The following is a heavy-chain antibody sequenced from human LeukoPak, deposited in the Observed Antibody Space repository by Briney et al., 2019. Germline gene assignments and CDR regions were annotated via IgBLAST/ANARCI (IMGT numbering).Heavy chain of an antibody. D-gene: IGHD3-22*01. CDR3: ARDRSSSGYYPFDY. Sequence: SCKASGYAFTSYAMHWVRQAPGKGLEWVAVISYDGSNKYYADSVKGRFTISRDNAKNSLYLQMNSLRDEDTAVYYCARDRSSSGYYPFDYWGQGTLVTVSS. V-gene: IGHV3-30*14. J-gene: IGHJ4*02. CDR2: ISYDGSNK. CDR1: GYAFTSYA.